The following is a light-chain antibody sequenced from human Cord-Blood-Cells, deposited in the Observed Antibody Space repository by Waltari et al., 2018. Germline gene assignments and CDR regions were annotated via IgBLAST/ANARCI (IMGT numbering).Light chain of an antibody. CDR2: WAS. J-gene: IGKJ2*01. V-gene: IGKV4-1*01. CDR1: PSVLYSSNNKNY. CDR3: QQYYSTPYT. Sequence: DIVMTQPPDSLAVSLVERATITCKSSPSVLYSSNNKNYLAWYQQKPGQPPKLLIYWASTRESGVPDRFSGSGSGTDFTLTISSLQAEDVAVYYCQQYYSTPYTFGQGTKLEIK.